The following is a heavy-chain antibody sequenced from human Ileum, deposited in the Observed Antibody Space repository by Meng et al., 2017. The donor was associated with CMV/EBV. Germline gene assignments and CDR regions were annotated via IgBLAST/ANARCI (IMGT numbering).Heavy chain of an antibody. CDR3: ARARYCTGYSCYWFDP. V-gene: IGHV1-2*02. CDR1: DTFTGYC. J-gene: IGHJ5*02. CDR2: INPNSGVT. D-gene: IGHD2-8*02. Sequence: DTFTGYCMHWVRQAPEQGLEWMGWINPNSGVTNYAQKVQGRVTMTRDTSISTAYMELSRLKSDDTAVYYCARARYCTGYSCYWFDPWGQGTLVTVSS.